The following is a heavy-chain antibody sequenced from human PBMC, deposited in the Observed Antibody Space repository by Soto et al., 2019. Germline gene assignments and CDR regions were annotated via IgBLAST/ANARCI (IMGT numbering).Heavy chain of an antibody. CDR1: GYTFTSYA. Sequence: ASVKVSCKASGYTFTSYAMHWVRQAPGQRLEWMGWINAGNGNTKYSQKFQDRVTITRDTSASTAYMELSSLRSEDTAVYYCARDKPLTYYYDSSGYSFDYWGQGTLVTVSS. CDR3: ARDKPLTYYYDSSGYSFDY. CDR2: INAGNGNT. V-gene: IGHV1-3*01. J-gene: IGHJ4*02. D-gene: IGHD3-22*01.